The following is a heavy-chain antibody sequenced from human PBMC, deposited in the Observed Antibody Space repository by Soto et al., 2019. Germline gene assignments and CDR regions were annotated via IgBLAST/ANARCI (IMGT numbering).Heavy chain of an antibody. Sequence: EVQLLESGGGLVQPGGSLRLSYAASGFTFSSYVMSWVRQAPGKGLEWVSAISGSGGSTYYADSVKGRFTISRDNSKNTLYLQMNRLRAEDTAVYYCAKGSSGWYERFDYWGQGTLVTVSS. J-gene: IGHJ4*02. CDR2: ISGSGGST. CDR1: GFTFSSYV. CDR3: AKGSSGWYERFDY. V-gene: IGHV3-23*01. D-gene: IGHD6-19*01.